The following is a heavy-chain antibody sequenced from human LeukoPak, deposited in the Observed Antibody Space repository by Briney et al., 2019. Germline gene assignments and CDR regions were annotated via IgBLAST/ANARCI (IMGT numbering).Heavy chain of an antibody. V-gene: IGHV3-23*01. CDR1: GFTFSSYA. J-gene: IGHJ4*02. Sequence: GGSLRLSCAASGFTFSSYAMSWVRQPPGRGLEWVSAISGSGGSTYYADSVKGRFTISRDNSKNTLYLQMNSLRAEDTAVYYCANVRYCSSTSCPDYWGQGTLVTVSS. CDR2: ISGSGGST. D-gene: IGHD2-2*01. CDR3: ANVRYCSSTSCPDY.